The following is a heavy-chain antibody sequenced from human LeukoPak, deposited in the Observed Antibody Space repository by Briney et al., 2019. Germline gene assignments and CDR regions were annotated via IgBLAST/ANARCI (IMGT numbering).Heavy chain of an antibody. D-gene: IGHD6-6*01. Sequence: GASVKVSCKASGYTLTGYYMHWVQQAPGQGLEWMGWINPNSGGTNYAQKFQGRVTMTRDTSISTAYMELSRLRSDDTAVYYCAREYSSSSANYYYYMDVWGKGTTVTVSS. CDR2: INPNSGGT. CDR3: AREYSSSSANYYYYMDV. CDR1: GYTLTGYY. V-gene: IGHV1-2*02. J-gene: IGHJ6*03.